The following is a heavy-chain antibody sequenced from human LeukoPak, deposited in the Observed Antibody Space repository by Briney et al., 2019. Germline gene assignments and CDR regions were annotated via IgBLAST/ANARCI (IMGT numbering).Heavy chain of an antibody. CDR2: ISSSGSTI. J-gene: IGHJ4*02. CDR3: AREVGRSSGWFDY. D-gene: IGHD6-19*01. V-gene: IGHV3-48*03. Sequence: GGSLRLSCAASGFTFSSYEMNWVRQAPEKGLEWVSYISSSGSTIYYADSVKGRFTISRDNAKNSLYLQMNSLRAEDTAVYYCAREVGRSSGWFDYWGQGTLVTVSS. CDR1: GFTFSSYE.